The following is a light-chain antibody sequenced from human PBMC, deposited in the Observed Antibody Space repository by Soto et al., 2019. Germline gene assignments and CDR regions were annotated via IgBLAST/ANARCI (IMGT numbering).Light chain of an antibody. Sequence: LSTLYSYVENIVNGTCLASQSISSWLAWYQKKPGKAPKLLIYKASSLESGVPSRFSGSGSGTEFTLTISSLQPDDFATYYCQQYNSRAWTFGQGSDVDI. V-gene: IGKV1-5*03. CDR2: KAS. CDR3: QQYNSRAWT. J-gene: IGKJ1*01. CDR1: QSISSW.